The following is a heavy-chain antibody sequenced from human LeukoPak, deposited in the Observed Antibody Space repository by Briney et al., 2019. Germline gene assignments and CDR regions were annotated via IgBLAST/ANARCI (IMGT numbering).Heavy chain of an antibody. J-gene: IGHJ4*02. CDR3: ARDRGSSSSPFDY. CDR1: GGTFSSYG. Sequence: GASVKVSCKASGGTFSSYGISWVRQAPGQGLEWMGGIVPMFDTANYVQRFQGRVTITADESTSTAYIELSSLRSEDTAVYYCARDRGSSSSPFDYWGQGTLVTVSS. V-gene: IGHV1-69*13. CDR2: IVPMFDTA. D-gene: IGHD6-6*01.